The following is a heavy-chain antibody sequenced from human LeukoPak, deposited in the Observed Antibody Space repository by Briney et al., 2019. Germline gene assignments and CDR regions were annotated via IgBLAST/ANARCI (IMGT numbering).Heavy chain of an antibody. CDR2: IYHSGST. CDR3: ARPIGYSCGYGY. CDR1: GYSISSGYY. V-gene: IGHV4-38-2*01. J-gene: IGHJ4*02. Sequence: SETLSLTCAVSGYSISSGYYWGWVRQPPGKGLEWIGSIYHSGSTYYNPSLKSRVTISVDTSKNQFSLKLSSVTAADTAVYYCARPIGYSCGYGYWGQGTLVTVSS. D-gene: IGHD5-18*01.